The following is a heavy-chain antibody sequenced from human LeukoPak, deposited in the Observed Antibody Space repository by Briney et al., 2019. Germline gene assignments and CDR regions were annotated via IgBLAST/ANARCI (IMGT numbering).Heavy chain of an antibody. CDR1: GYTLTELS. J-gene: IGHJ4*02. D-gene: IGHD6-13*01. Sequence: ASVKVSCKVSGYTLTELSMHWVRQAPGKGLEWMGGFDPEDGEAIYAQKFQGRVTMTEDTSTDTAYMELSSLRSEDTAVYYCALDGDSSSWYPFDYWGQGTLVTVSS. CDR3: ALDGDSSSWYPFDY. V-gene: IGHV1-24*01. CDR2: FDPEDGEA.